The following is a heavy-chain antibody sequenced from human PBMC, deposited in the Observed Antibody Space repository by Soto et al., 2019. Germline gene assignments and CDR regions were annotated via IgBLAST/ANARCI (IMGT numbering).Heavy chain of an antibody. V-gene: IGHV4-34*01. J-gene: IGHJ5*02. CDR2: INHSGST. Sequence: SETLSLTCAFYGWSFSGYYWSWIRQPPGKGLEWIGEINHSGSTNYNPSLKSRVTISVDTSKNQFSLKLSSVTAADTAVYYCARRLMRHYYGSGSYYNVGWFDPWGQGTLVT. CDR3: ARRLMRHYYGSGSYYNVGWFDP. CDR1: GWSFSGYY. D-gene: IGHD3-10*01.